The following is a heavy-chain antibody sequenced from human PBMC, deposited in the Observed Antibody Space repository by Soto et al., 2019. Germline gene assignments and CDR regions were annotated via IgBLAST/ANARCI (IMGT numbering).Heavy chain of an antibody. V-gene: IGHV3-48*03. J-gene: IGHJ6*02. D-gene: IGHD4-17*01. CDR3: ARDRGTVTNDVGQDYGMDV. CDR1: GFTFSSYE. Sequence: EVQLVESGGGLVQPGGSLRLSCAASGFTFSSYEMNWVRQAPGKGLEWVSYISSSGSTIYYADSVKGRFTFTRDNAKNSLYLQMNSLRDEDTAVYYCARDRGTVTNDVGQDYGMDVWGQGTTVTVSS. CDR2: ISSSGSTI.